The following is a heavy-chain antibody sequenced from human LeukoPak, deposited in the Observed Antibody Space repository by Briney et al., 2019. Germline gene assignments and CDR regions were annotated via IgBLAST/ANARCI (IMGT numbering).Heavy chain of an antibody. V-gene: IGHV1-69*05. CDR1: GGTFSSYA. Sequence: ASVKVSCKASGGTFSSYAIIWVRQAPGQGLEWMGGIIPIFGTANYAQKFQGRVTITTDESTSTAYMELSSLRSEDTAVYYCARGVGDGYSLFDYWGQGTLVTVSS. J-gene: IGHJ4*02. D-gene: IGHD5-24*01. CDR3: ARGVGDGYSLFDY. CDR2: IIPIFGTA.